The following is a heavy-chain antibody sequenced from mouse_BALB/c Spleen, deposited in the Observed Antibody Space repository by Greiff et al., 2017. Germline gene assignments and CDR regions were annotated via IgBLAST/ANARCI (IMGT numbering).Heavy chain of an antibody. CDR2: ISSGGSYT. V-gene: IGHV5-6-4*01. D-gene: IGHD2-14*01. Sequence: EVKLMESGGGLVKPGGSLKLSCAASGFTFSSYTMSWVRQTPEKRLEWVATISSGGSYTYYPDSVKGRFTISRDNAKNTLYLQMSSLKSEDTAMYYCASYYYRYDLYAMDYWGQGTSVTVSS. CDR3: ASYYYRYDLYAMDY. CDR1: GFTFSSYT. J-gene: IGHJ4*01.